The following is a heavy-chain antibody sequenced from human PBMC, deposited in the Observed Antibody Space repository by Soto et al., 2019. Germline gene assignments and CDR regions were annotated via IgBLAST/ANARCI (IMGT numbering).Heavy chain of an antibody. CDR2: IWYDGSNK. Sequence: PGGSLRLSCAASGFTFSSYGMHWVRQAPGKGLEWVAVIWYDGSNKYYADSVKGRFTISRDNSKNTLYLQMNSLRAEDTAVYYCARHLRIAVAALGYWGQGTLVTVSS. V-gene: IGHV3-33*01. CDR1: GFTFSSYG. D-gene: IGHD6-19*01. CDR3: ARHLRIAVAALGY. J-gene: IGHJ4*02.